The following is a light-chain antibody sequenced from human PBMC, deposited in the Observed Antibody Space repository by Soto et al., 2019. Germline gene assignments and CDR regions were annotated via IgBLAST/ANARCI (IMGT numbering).Light chain of an antibody. Sequence: EIVVTQSPGTLSLSPGERATTSCRASQSVSSNYLAWYQQKPGQAPRLLIYGASSRASDIPDRFSGSGSGTEFTLIISRLEPEDFAMYYCQKYGSTPFTFGPGTKVDVK. J-gene: IGKJ3*01. CDR3: QKYGSTPFT. CDR1: QSVSSNY. CDR2: GAS. V-gene: IGKV3-20*01.